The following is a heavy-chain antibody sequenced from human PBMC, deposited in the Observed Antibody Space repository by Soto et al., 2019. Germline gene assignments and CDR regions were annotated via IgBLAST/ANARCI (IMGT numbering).Heavy chain of an antibody. V-gene: IGHV3-20*04. CDR3: ARGQLPLYGSGRYYIMDV. Sequence: EVQLVESGGGVVRPGGSLRLSCAVSGFTFDDHGMSWVRQAPGKGLEWVCGINWNGGSTGYADSVKGRFTISRDNAKNSXXLQMNSLRAEDTALYYCARGQLPLYGSGRYYIMDVWGQGTTVTVSS. CDR2: INWNGGST. J-gene: IGHJ6*02. CDR1: GFTFDDHG. D-gene: IGHD3-10*01.